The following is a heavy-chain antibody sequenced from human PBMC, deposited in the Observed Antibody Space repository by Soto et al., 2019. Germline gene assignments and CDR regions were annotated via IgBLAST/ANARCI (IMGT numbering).Heavy chain of an antibody. J-gene: IGHJ6*03. Sequence: GGSLRLSCAASGFTFSSYGMHWVRKAPGKGLEWVAVIWYDGSNKYYADSVKGRFTISRDNSKNTLYLQMNSLRAEDTAVYYCAREGGYYYYMDVWGKGTTVTVSS. CDR1: GFTFSSYG. CDR3: AREGGYYYYMDV. V-gene: IGHV3-33*01. CDR2: IWYDGSNK.